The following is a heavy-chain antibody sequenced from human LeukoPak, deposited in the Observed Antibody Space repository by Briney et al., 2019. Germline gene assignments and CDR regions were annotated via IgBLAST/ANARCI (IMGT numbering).Heavy chain of an antibody. Sequence: PLETLSLTCTVSGGSISSYYWSWIRQPPGKGLEWIGYIYYSGSTNYSPSLKSRVTISVDTSKNQFSLKLSSVTAADTAVYYCARGGIYGDYDWFDPWGQGTLVTVSS. CDR3: ARGGIYGDYDWFDP. J-gene: IGHJ5*02. D-gene: IGHD4-17*01. V-gene: IGHV4-59*08. CDR2: IYYSGST. CDR1: GGSISSYY.